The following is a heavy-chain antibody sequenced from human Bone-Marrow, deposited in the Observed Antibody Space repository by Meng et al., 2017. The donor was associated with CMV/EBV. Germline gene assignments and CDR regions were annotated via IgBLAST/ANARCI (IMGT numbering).Heavy chain of an antibody. CDR2: INPNSGGT. CDR1: GYTFTGYY. CDR3: ARDHDYSNLNWFDP. D-gene: IGHD4-11*01. J-gene: IGHJ5*02. Sequence: ASVKVSCKASGYTFTGYYMHWVRQAPGQGLEWMGWINPNSGGTNYAQKFQGRVTMTRDTSISTAYMELSRLRSDDTAVYYWARDHDYSNLNWFDPWGQGTLVTVSS. V-gene: IGHV1-2*02.